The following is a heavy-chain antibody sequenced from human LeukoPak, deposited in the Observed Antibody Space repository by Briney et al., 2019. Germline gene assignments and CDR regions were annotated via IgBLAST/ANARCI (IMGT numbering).Heavy chain of an antibody. CDR3: AREYYDFWSGSYYFDY. Sequence: SETLSLTCTVSGGSISSYYWSWIRQPAGKGLEWIGRIYTSGSTNYNPSLKSRVTMSVDTSKNQFSLKLSSVTAADTAVYYCAREYYDFWSGSYYFDYWGQGTLVTASS. CDR2: IYTSGST. D-gene: IGHD3-3*01. CDR1: GGSISSYY. V-gene: IGHV4-4*07. J-gene: IGHJ4*02.